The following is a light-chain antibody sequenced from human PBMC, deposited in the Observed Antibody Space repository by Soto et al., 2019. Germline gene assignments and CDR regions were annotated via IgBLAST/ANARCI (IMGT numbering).Light chain of an antibody. CDR2: GAS. V-gene: IGKV3-15*01. CDR1: QSVSGN. Sequence: EIVMAQSPATLSVSPGERATLSCRASQSVSGNLAWYQQKPGQAPRLLIYGASTRDTGIPARFIGSGSGTEFTITISSLQSEDFAVYYCQQYNNCPPAFGQGTKVEIK. J-gene: IGKJ1*01. CDR3: QQYNNCPPA.